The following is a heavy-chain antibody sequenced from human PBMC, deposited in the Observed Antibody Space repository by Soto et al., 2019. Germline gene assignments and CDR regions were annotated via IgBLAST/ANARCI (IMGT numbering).Heavy chain of an antibody. Sequence: SVKVSCKASGGTFGSDAIAWVRQAPGQGLEWVGRIIPIFGTTNYAQNLQGRVTISADKSTLTSYMELHSLTSDDMALYYCARDRTDSGYYTNWLDPWGQGTQVTVSS. CDR1: GGTFGSDA. V-gene: IGHV1-69*06. D-gene: IGHD3-22*01. CDR2: IIPIFGTT. CDR3: ARDRTDSGYYTNWLDP. J-gene: IGHJ5*02.